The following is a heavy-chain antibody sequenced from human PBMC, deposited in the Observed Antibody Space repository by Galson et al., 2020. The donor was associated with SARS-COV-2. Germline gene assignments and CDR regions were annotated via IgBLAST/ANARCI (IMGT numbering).Heavy chain of an antibody. Sequence: ASVKVSCKVSGYTLTELSMHWVRQAPGKGLEWMGGFDPEDGETIYAQKFQGRVTMTEDTSTDTAYMELSSLRSEDTAVYYCATSPPLGVSSGYHRSWFDPWGQGTLVTVSS. J-gene: IGHJ5*02. V-gene: IGHV1-24*01. CDR3: ATSPPLGVSSGYHRSWFDP. D-gene: IGHD3-22*01. CDR2: FDPEDGET. CDR1: GYTLTELS.